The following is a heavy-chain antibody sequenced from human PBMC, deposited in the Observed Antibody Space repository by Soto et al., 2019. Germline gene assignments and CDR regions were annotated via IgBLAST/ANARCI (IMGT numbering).Heavy chain of an antibody. CDR1: GGIFSNYA. Sequence: SVKVSCKASGGIFSNYAINWVRQAPGQGLEWMGGIIPIFGTANYAQKFQGRVTITADKSTSTVYMELSSLRSEDTAVYYCARDYYDNSGYYYGANFGLDVWGQGTTVTVSS. CDR3: ARDYYDNSGYYYGANFGLDV. V-gene: IGHV1-69*06. J-gene: IGHJ6*02. D-gene: IGHD3-22*01. CDR2: IIPIFGTA.